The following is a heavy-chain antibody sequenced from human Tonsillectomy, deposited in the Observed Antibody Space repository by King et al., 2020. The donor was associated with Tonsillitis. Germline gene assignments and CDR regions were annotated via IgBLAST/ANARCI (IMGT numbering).Heavy chain of an antibody. CDR1: GFTFNTYA. CDR3: ARIRGYSYASSRWHFDY. D-gene: IGHD5-18*01. V-gene: IGHV3-23*04. J-gene: IGHJ4*02. CDR2: ISGRGEST. Sequence: VQLVESGGGLVQRGGSLRLACAGSGFTFNTYAMSWVRQAPGKGLEWVSAISGVSAISGRGESTYYADSVKGRFTVSRDNSKNTLYLQMNSLRAEDTAVYYCARIRGYSYASSRWHFDYWGQGTLVTVSS.